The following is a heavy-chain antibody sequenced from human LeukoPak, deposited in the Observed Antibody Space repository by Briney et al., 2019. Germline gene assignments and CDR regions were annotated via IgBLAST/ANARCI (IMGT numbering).Heavy chain of an antibody. J-gene: IGHJ4*02. CDR1: GFTVSSYY. CDR2: IYSGGST. V-gene: IGHV3-53*01. D-gene: IGHD3-16*01. CDR3: ARALGRCFDY. Sequence: PGGSLRLSCAASGFTVSSYYMSWVRQAPGKGLEWVSVIYSGGSTYYADSVKGRFTISRDNTKNTLYLQMNSLRAEDTAVYYCARALGRCFDYWGQGTLVTVSS.